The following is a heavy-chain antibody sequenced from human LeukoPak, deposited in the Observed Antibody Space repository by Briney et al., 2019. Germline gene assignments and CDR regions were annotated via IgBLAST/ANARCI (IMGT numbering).Heavy chain of an antibody. CDR3: ARNPTVQARGYYSSRTNYNWFDP. V-gene: IGHV1-18*01. J-gene: IGHJ5*02. D-gene: IGHD3-22*01. CDR1: GYTFTSYG. Sequence: ASVKVSCKASGYTFTSYGISWVRQAPGQGLEWMGWISAYNGNTNYAQKLQGRVTMTTDTSTSTAYMELRSLRSDDTAVYYCARNPTVQARGYYSSRTNYNWFDPWGQGTLVTVSS. CDR2: ISAYNGNT.